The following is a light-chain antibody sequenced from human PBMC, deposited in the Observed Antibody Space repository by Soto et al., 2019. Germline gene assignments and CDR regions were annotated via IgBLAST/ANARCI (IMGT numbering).Light chain of an antibody. CDR2: GAS. CDR1: QSLSNRY. V-gene: IGKV3-20*01. Sequence: ILLTQSPGTLSSSPGERAILSCRASQSLSNRYLAWYQQMPGRAPRLLIHGASIRAAGIPDRFSGSGSGTDFTLTINRLEPEDFALYYCHHYDNSPPFPFGPGTKVDIK. CDR3: HHYDNSPPFP. J-gene: IGKJ3*01.